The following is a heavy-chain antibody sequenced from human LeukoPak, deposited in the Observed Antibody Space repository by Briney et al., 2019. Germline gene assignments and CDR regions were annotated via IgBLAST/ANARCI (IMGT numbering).Heavy chain of an antibody. CDR3: ARDSPSTYYFDY. J-gene: IGHJ4*02. D-gene: IGHD5/OR15-5a*01. Sequence: GGSLRLSCAASGFTVSSNYMSWVRQAPGKGLEWVSVIYIGGNTYYADSVKGRFTISRDNSKNTLYLQMNNLRAEDTAVYHCARDSPSTYYFDYWGQGTLVTVSS. V-gene: IGHV3-53*01. CDR1: GFTVSSNY. CDR2: IYIGGNT.